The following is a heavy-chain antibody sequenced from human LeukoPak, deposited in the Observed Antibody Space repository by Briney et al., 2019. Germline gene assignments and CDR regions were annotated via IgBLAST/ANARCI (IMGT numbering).Heavy chain of an antibody. J-gene: IGHJ1*01. V-gene: IGHV3-73*01. Sequence: PGGSLRLSCAASGFIFSGSTMHWVRQASGKGLEWIARIRSKADNYATEYPASVKGRFTISRDDAHNTAYLQMNSLKTEDTAIYYCTSGPSGWTEYFQHWGQGTLVTVSS. CDR1: GFIFSGST. CDR2: IRSKADNYAT. CDR3: TSGPSGWTEYFQH. D-gene: IGHD6-19*01.